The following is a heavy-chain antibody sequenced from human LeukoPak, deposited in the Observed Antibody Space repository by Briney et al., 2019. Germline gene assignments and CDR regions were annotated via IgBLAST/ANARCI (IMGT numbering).Heavy chain of an antibody. J-gene: IGHJ3*01. V-gene: IGHV1-8*01. Sequence: ASVKVSCKTSGYSFTNYDINGVRQATGQGLEWMGWMSPNSGKTGYAQKFQGRVTMTKNTSMSTAYMELSSLTSEDTAVYYCARGRESSKLTSGFQSFDWLSDSFDLWGQGTIVTVSS. D-gene: IGHD3-9*01. CDR2: MSPNSGKT. CDR1: GYSFTNYD. CDR3: ARGRESSKLTSGFQSFDWLSDSFDL.